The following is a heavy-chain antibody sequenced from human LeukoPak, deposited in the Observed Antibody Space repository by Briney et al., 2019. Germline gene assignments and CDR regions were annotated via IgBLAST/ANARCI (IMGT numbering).Heavy chain of an antibody. CDR2: INSADNVE. V-gene: IGHV3-48*03. CDR3: ARENYCYDSSGHYYGGFDI. D-gene: IGHD3-22*01. CDR1: GFSLRSSE. Sequence: GGSLRLSCAASGFSLRSSEMNWVRQAPGKGPEWVAHINSADNVEYYTDSVRGRFTMSRDNAKDLLYLQMNSLRDEDTAVYYCARENYCYDSSGHYYGGFDIWGQGTMVTVSS. J-gene: IGHJ3*02.